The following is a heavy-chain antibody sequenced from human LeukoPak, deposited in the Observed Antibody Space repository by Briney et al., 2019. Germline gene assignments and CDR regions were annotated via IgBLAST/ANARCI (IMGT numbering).Heavy chain of an antibody. D-gene: IGHD3-3*01. CDR3: ARVGVDYDFWSGYYPTYYFDY. V-gene: IGHV3-7*01. CDR2: IKQDGSEK. Sequence: PGGSLRLSCAASGFTFSSYWISWVRQAPGKGLEWVANIKQDGSEKYYVDSVKGRFTISRDNAKNSLYLQMNSLRAEDTAVYYCARVGVDYDFWSGYYPTYYFDYWGQGTLVTVSS. J-gene: IGHJ4*02. CDR1: GFTFSSYW.